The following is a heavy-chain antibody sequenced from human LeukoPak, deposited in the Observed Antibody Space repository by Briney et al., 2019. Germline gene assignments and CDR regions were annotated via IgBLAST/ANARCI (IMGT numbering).Heavy chain of an antibody. D-gene: IGHD1-26*01. V-gene: IGHV3-9*01. CDR2: ISWNSVSK. J-gene: IGHJ4*02. CDR3: AREYSGTYLVDF. Sequence: GGSPRLSCAASGFRFDDYAMHWVRQTPGKGLEWVSGISWNSVSKEYADSVKGRFTISRDNAKNSLYLQMSSLRGEDTALYYCAREYSGTYLVDFWGQGTLVTVSS. CDR1: GFRFDDYA.